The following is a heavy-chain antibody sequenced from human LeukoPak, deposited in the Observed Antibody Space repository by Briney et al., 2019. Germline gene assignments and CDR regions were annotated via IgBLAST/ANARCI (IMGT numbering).Heavy chain of an antibody. J-gene: IGHJ4*02. V-gene: IGHV1-46*01. CDR2: VNPGGGST. CDR1: GYTFTSHY. Sequence: ASVKVSCKASGYTFTSHYMHWVRQAPGQGLEWMGIVNPGGGSTSYAQKFQGRVTMTRDTSTSTVYMELSSLRSEDTAVYYCAGGAVAGTDTPDYWGQETLVTVSS. CDR3: AGGAVAGTDTPDY. D-gene: IGHD6-19*01.